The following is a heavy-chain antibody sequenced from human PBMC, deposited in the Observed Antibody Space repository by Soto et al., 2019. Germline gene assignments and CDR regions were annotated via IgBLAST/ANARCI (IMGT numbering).Heavy chain of an antibody. CDR3: ARDIWSGDYKWFDS. D-gene: IGHD3-3*01. V-gene: IGHV3-30*03. Sequence: QVQLVESGGGVVQPGRSLRLSCAASTLTVSRYGIQWVRQAPGKGLEWVAFISNDGGAQYYADSVEGRFTISRDNSKNTVAPQMNSLRVEDTAVYYCARDIWSGDYKWFDSWGQGTLVTVSS. CDR2: ISNDGGAQ. J-gene: IGHJ5*01. CDR1: TLTVSRYG.